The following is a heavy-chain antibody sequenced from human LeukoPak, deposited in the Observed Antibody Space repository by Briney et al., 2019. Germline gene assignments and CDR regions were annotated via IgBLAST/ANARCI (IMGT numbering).Heavy chain of an antibody. Sequence: SETLSLTCTVSGGSISSYYWSWTRQPPGKGLEWIGYIYYSGSTNYNPSLKSRVTISVDTSKNQFSLKLSSLTAADTAVYYCARAGSYYYVDYWGQGTRVTVSS. CDR2: IYYSGST. J-gene: IGHJ4*02. V-gene: IGHV4-59*08. CDR1: GGSISSYY. CDR3: ARAGSYYYVDY. D-gene: IGHD1-26*01.